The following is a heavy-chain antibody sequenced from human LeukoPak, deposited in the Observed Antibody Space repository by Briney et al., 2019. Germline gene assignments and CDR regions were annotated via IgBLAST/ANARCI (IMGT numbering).Heavy chain of an antibody. CDR3: ARRFFDL. Sequence: PGRSLRLSCAASGFTFSSYGMHWVRQAPGKGLEWVANIKQDESEKYYVDSVKGRFTISRDNAKNSLYLQMNSLRAEDTAVYYCARRFFDLWGRGTLVTVSS. CDR2: IKQDESEK. V-gene: IGHV3-7*01. D-gene: IGHD3-16*01. J-gene: IGHJ2*01. CDR1: GFTFSSYG.